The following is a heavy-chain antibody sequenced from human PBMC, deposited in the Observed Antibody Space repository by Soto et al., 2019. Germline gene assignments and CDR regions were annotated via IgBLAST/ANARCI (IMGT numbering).Heavy chain of an antibody. CDR2: IIPLLRTV. CDR1: EGTFSGYS. CDR3: ARDPVDLFGYMDV. V-gene: IGHV1-69*06. Sequence: QEELAQSGAEVKKPGSSVNISCKASEGTFSGYSITWVRQAPGQRLEWMGEIIPLLRTVNYAQKFQGRVTITGDKSTSTVYMGLSSLRSDDTAVYYCARDPVDLFGYMDVWGQGTTVTVSS. D-gene: IGHD6-25*01. J-gene: IGHJ6*02.